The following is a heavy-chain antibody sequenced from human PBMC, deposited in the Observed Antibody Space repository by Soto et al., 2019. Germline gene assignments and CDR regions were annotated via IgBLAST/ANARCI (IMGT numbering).Heavy chain of an antibody. CDR1: GFTFGDYA. D-gene: IGHD3-22*01. CDR3: TARPRDNSSGYYRNYYYYYGMDV. J-gene: IGHJ6*02. Sequence: AGGSLRLSCTASGFTFGDYAMSWFRQAPGKGLEWVGFIRSKAYGGTTEYAASVKGRFTISRDDSKSIAYLQMNSLKTEDTAVYYCTARPRDNSSGYYRNYYYYYGMDVWGQGTTVTVSS. CDR2: IRSKAYGGTT. V-gene: IGHV3-49*03.